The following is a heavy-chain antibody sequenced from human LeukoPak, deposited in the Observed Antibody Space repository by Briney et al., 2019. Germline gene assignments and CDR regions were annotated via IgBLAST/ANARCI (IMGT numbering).Heavy chain of an antibody. V-gene: IGHV4-34*01. D-gene: IGHD2-21*02. J-gene: IGHJ3*02. CDR3: ATELNCGGDCYWNDAFDI. CDR2: INHSGST. CDR1: GGSFSGYY. Sequence: SETLSLTCAVYGGSFSGYYWSWIRQPPGEGLEWIGEINHSGSTNYNPSLKSRVTISVDTSKNQFSLKLSSVTAADTAVYYCATELNCGGDCYWNDAFDIWGQGTMVTVSS.